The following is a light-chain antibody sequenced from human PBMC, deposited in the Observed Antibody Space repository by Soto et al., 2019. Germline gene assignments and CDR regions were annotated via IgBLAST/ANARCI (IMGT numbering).Light chain of an antibody. V-gene: IGLV2-11*01. Sequence: QSVLTQPRSVSGSPGQSVTISCTGISSDVGGYNYVSWYQQHPGKAPKLMIYDVSKRPSGVPDRFSGSKSGNTASLTISGLQAEDEADYYCCSYAGSYTLVVFGGGTKVTVL. CDR2: DVS. J-gene: IGLJ2*01. CDR1: SSDVGGYNY. CDR3: CSYAGSYTLVV.